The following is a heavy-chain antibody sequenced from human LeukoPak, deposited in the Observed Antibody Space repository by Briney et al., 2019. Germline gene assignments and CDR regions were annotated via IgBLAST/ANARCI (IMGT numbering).Heavy chain of an antibody. J-gene: IGHJ4*02. CDR1: GFTFSSYA. CDR2: IKSKTDGGTT. CDR3: TTRRAYCGGDCYSADY. V-gene: IGHV3-15*01. Sequence: GGSLRLSCAASGFTFSSYAMSWVRQAPGKGLEWVGRIKSKTDGGTTDYAAPVKGRFTISRDDSKNTLYLQMNSPKTEDTAVYYCTTRRAYCGGDCYSADYWGQGTLVTVSS. D-gene: IGHD2-21*02.